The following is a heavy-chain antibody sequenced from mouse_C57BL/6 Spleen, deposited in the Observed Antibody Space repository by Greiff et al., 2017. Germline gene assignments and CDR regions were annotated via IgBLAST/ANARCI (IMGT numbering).Heavy chain of an antibody. Sequence: EVQLVESGGGLVKPGGSLKLSCAASGFTFSDYGMHWVRQAPEKGLEWVAYISSGSSTIYYADTVKGRFTISRDNAKNTLFLKMTSLRSEDTAMYYCARRNWFYYAMDYWGQGTSVTVSS. CDR2: ISSGSSTI. D-gene: IGHD4-1*01. J-gene: IGHJ4*01. CDR1: GFTFSDYG. CDR3: ARRNWFYYAMDY. V-gene: IGHV5-17*01.